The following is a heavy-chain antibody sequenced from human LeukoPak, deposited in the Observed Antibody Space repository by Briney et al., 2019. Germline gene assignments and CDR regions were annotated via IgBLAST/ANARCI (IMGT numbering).Heavy chain of an antibody. CDR1: GYTFTSYY. Sequence: GASVKVSCKASGYTFTSYYMHWVRRAPGQGLEWMGIINPSGGSTSYAQKFQGRVTMTRDTSTSTVYMELSSLRSEDTAVYYCARGGPRGTTTDYFDYWGQGTLVTVSS. CDR2: INPSGGST. D-gene: IGHD1-1*01. J-gene: IGHJ4*02. V-gene: IGHV1-46*01. CDR3: ARGGPRGTTTDYFDY.